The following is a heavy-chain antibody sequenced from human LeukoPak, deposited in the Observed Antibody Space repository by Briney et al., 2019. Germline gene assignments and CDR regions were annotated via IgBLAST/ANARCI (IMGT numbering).Heavy chain of an antibody. V-gene: IGHV3-21*01. CDR3: AKTGDYLYHLDY. D-gene: IGHD4-17*01. CDR1: GFTFSSYS. Sequence: PGGSLRLSCAASGFTFSSYSMNWVRQAPGKGLEWVSSISSSSSYIYYADSVKGRFTISRDNAKNSLYLQMNSLRAEDTAVYYCAKTGDYLYHLDYRGQGTLVNGSS. CDR2: ISSSSSYI. J-gene: IGHJ4*02.